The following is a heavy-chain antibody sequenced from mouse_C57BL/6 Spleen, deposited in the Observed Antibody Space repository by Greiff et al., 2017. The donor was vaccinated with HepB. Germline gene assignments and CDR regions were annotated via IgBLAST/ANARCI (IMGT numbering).Heavy chain of an antibody. Sequence: QVQLQQSGPELVKPGASVKISCKASGYAFSSSWMNWVKQRPGKGLEWIGRIYPGDGDTNYNGKFKGKATLNADKSTSTAYMQLSSLTSEDSAVYFCAPYYYGSSYEGYFDVWGTGTTVTVSS. J-gene: IGHJ1*03. CDR2: IYPGDGDT. D-gene: IGHD1-1*01. CDR3: APYYYGSSYEGYFDV. V-gene: IGHV1-82*01. CDR1: GYAFSSSW.